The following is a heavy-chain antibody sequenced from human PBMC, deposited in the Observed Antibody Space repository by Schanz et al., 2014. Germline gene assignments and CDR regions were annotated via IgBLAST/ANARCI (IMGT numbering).Heavy chain of an antibody. CDR1: GGSISSGAYS. V-gene: IGHV4-30-4*07. J-gene: IGHJ6*02. CDR2: IFFRGST. Sequence: QVPLQESGPRLVKPSQTLSLTCTVSGGSISSGAYSWSWIRQPPGKRPEWIGYIFFRGSTYYNPSLKSRVTISIDTSKTQSSLRLPPVTAADTAVYYCYGMDVWGQGTTVTVSS. CDR3: YGMDV.